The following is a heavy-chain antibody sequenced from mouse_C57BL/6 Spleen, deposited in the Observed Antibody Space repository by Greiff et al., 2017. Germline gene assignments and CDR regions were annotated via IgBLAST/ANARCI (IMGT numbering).Heavy chain of an antibody. CDR3: ARPTWTSYFGY. CDR2: ISSGSSTI. V-gene: IGHV5-17*01. Sequence: DVMLVESGGGLVKPGGSLKLSCAASGFTFSDYGMHWVRQAPEKGLEWVAYISSGSSTIYYADTVKGRFTISRDNAKNTLFLHMTSLRSEDTAMYYCARPTWTSYFGYWGQGTTLTVSS. D-gene: IGHD4-1*02. J-gene: IGHJ2*01. CDR1: GFTFSDYG.